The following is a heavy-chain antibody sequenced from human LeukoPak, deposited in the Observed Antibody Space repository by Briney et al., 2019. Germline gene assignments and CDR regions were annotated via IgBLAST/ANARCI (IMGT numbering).Heavy chain of an antibody. CDR3: ARGLSMDV. CDR1: GFTFSNYW. V-gene: IGHV3-7*03. J-gene: IGHJ6*02. Sequence: PGGSLRLSCAASGFTFSNYWMHWVRQAPGKGLEWVANIRQDGGEIYYADSVKGRFSISRDNAKKSAYLQMNSLRAEDTAVYYCARGLSMDVWGQGTTVTVSS. CDR2: IRQDGGEI.